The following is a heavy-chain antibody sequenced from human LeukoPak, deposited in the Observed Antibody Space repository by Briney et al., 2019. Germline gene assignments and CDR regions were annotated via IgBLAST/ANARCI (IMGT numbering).Heavy chain of an antibody. Sequence: GGSLRLSCAASGFTFSSYWMTWVRQAPGKGLEWVSVMYTGGSTYYADSVKGRLTVSRDTSKNTLDLQMNSLRAEDTAVYYCAKGIVGATPGVYFDYWGQGTLVTVSS. V-gene: IGHV3-66*01. CDR1: GFTFSSYW. CDR2: MYTGGST. CDR3: AKGIVGATPGVYFDY. J-gene: IGHJ4*02. D-gene: IGHD1-26*01.